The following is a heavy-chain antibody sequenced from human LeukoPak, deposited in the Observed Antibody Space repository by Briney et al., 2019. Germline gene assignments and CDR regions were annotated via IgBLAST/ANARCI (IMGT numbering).Heavy chain of an antibody. D-gene: IGHD6-13*01. CDR1: GYSFTSYW. J-gene: IGHJ4*02. Sequence: GDSLKISCKGSGYSFTSYWIGWERQMPGKGLEWMGIIYPGDSDTRYSPSFQGQVTISADKSISTAYLQWSSLKASDTAMYYCARGSSSSWAYFDYWGQGTLVTVSS. CDR3: ARGSSSSWAYFDY. V-gene: IGHV5-51*01. CDR2: IYPGDSDT.